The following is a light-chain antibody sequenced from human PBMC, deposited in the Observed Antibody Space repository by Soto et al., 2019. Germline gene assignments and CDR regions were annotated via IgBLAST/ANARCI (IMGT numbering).Light chain of an antibody. V-gene: IGKV1-33*01. CDR2: DAS. J-gene: IGKJ2*01. CDR3: LQYKSYPFT. Sequence: DIQMTQSPSSLSASVGDRVTITCQASQDISNYLNWYQQKPGKAPKLLIYDASNLETGVPSRFSGSGSGTEFTLTISSLQPEDFTSYYCLQYKSYPFTFGQGTKLEIK. CDR1: QDISNY.